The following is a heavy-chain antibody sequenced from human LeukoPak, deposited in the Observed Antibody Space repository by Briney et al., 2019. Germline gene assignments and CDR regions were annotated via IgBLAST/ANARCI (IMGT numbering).Heavy chain of an antibody. V-gene: IGHV4-39*07. J-gene: IGHJ4*02. Sequence: PSDTLSLTCAVSGGSISSNNYYWGWLRQPPGKGLEWIGEINHSGNSNYNPSLKSRVNISVDTSKNQFSLKLSSVTAADAAVYYCARGSDYGANLIDYWGQGTLVTVSS. CDR2: INHSGNS. CDR3: ARGSDYGANLIDY. D-gene: IGHD4-23*01. CDR1: GGSISSNNYY.